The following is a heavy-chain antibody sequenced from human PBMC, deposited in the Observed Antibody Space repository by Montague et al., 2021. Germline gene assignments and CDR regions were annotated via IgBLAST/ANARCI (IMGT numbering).Heavy chain of an antibody. CDR1: GGSLSEYY. J-gene: IGHJ4*02. V-gene: IGHV4-34*01. CDR2: VRHIGST. D-gene: IGHD3-10*01. Sequence: SETLSLTCGVYGGSLSEYYWKWIRQPPEKGLEWIGEVRHIGSTNYNPSLKSRLTMSVDTSKNQFSLKLRSVTAADTAVYYCASDRGQFDDWGQGTVVTVSS. CDR3: ASDRGQFDD.